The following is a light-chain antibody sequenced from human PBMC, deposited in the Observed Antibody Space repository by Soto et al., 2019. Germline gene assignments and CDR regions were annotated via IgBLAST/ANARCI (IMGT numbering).Light chain of an antibody. CDR3: QQYYSTPGRT. CDR1: QSVLYSSNNKNY. CDR2: WAS. Sequence: DIVLTQSPDSLAVSLGERATINCKSSQSVLYSSNNKNYLAWYQQKPVQPPKLLIYWASTRESGVPDRFSGSGSGTDFTLTISRLQAEDVAVYYGQQYYSTPGRTCGQGTNVEI. J-gene: IGKJ1*01. V-gene: IGKV4-1*01.